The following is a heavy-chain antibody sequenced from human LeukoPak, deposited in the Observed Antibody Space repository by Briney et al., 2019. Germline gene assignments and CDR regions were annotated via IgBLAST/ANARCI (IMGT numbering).Heavy chain of an antibody. J-gene: IGHJ4*02. V-gene: IGHV1-69*06. Sequence: SVKVSCKASGGTFSSYAISWVRQAPGQGLEWMGGIIPIFGTANYAQKFQGRVTITADKSTSTAYMELSSLRSEDTAVYYCARDSKGGLSSSSPGYWGQGTLVTVSS. CDR1: GGTFSSYA. CDR2: IIPIFGTA. CDR3: ARDSKGGLSSSSPGY. D-gene: IGHD6-6*01.